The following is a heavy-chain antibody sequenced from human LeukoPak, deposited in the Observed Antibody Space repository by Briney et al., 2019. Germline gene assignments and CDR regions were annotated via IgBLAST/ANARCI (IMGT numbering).Heavy chain of an antibody. CDR1: GFTFSSYA. CDR2: I. J-gene: IGHJ4*02. V-gene: IGHV3-21*03. Sequence: GRSLRLSCAASGFTFSSYAMNWVRQAPGKGLEWVSSIYYADSVKGRFTISRDNAKNSLYLQMNSLRAEDTAVYYCARDFGGYCSSSNCYLGWLDYWGQGTLVTVSS. CDR3: ARDFGGYCSSSNCYLGWLDY. D-gene: IGHD2-2*01.